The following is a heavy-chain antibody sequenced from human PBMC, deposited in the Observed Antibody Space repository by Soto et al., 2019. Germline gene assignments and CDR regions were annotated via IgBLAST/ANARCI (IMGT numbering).Heavy chain of an antibody. J-gene: IGHJ3*01. Sequence: EVQLLESGGGLVQPGGSLRLSCAASGFTFSDYSMTLVRQAPGKGLEWFASISDSGSSTYYADSVKGRFTISKDNSKNTLYLQMNTLSADDTAVYFCAKHHIALIVVKLAFDFWGQGTMVTVSS. CDR2: ISDSGSST. D-gene: IGHD3-22*01. CDR3: AKHHIALIVVKLAFDF. V-gene: IGHV3-23*01. CDR1: GFTFSDYS.